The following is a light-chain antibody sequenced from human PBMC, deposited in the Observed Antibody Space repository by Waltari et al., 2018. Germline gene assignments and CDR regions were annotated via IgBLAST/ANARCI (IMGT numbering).Light chain of an antibody. CDR2: ATS. V-gene: IGKV1-12*01. J-gene: IGKJ4*01. Sequence: IQMTQSPPPVSASVGDSVTITCRASQGIRSWLSWYQQKPGKAPKLLIYATSNLQSGVPSRFSGSGSGTEFTLTISSLQPEDVATYYCQEANSFPLTFGGGTKVEI. CDR1: QGIRSW. CDR3: QEANSFPLT.